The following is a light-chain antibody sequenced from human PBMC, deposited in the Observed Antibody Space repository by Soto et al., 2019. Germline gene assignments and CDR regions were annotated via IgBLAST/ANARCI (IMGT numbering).Light chain of an antibody. CDR1: SSDVGGYNY. J-gene: IGLJ1*01. CDR2: EVS. V-gene: IGLV2-14*01. CDR3: SSYTSTSTPCV. Sequence: QSALTQPASVSGSPGQSITISCTGTSSDVGGYNYVSWYQLHPGKAPKLIIYEVSHRPSGASNHFSGYKSGNTASLTISGLQAEDEADYYCSSYTSTSTPCVFGTGTKVIVL.